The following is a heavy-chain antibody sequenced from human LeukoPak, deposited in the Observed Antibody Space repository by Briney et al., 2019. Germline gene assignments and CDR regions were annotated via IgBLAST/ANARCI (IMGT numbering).Heavy chain of an antibody. J-gene: IGHJ4*02. CDR2: ISYDGSNK. D-gene: IGHD4-17*01. CDR1: GFTFSSYG. V-gene: IGHV3-30*18. CDR3: AKDRGPVTTD. Sequence: GGSLRLSCAASGFTFSSYGMHWVRQAPGKGLEWVAVISYDGSNKYYADSVKGRFTISRDNSKNTLYLQMNSLRAEDTAVYYCAKDRGPVTTDWGQGTLVTVSS.